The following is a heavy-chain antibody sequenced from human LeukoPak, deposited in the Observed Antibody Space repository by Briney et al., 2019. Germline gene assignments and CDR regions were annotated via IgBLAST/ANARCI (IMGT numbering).Heavy chain of an antibody. J-gene: IGHJ1*01. CDR1: GGTFSSYA. V-gene: IGHV1-69*05. CDR2: IIPIFGTA. CDR3: ARDRRYYGVVSYSDE. D-gene: IGHD3-10*01. Sequence: SVKVSCKASGGTFSSYAISWVRQAPGQGLEWMGRIIPIFGTANYAQKFQGRVTITTDDSTSTAYMELRSLRSEDTAVYSCARDRRYYGVVSYSDEWGQGTLVTVSS.